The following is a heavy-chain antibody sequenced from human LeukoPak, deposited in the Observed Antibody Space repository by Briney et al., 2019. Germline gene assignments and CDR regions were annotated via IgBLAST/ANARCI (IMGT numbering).Heavy chain of an antibody. Sequence: GGSLRLSCAASGFTFSSYTMNWVRQAPGKGLEWVSSISSSSDYIYYAGSVKGRFTISRDNTKNSLSLQMNSLSAEDTAVYYCARREYGSGDYSGMDVWGQGTTVTVSS. CDR2: ISSSSDYI. J-gene: IGHJ6*02. D-gene: IGHD3-10*01. V-gene: IGHV3-21*01. CDR3: ARREYGSGDYSGMDV. CDR1: GFTFSSYT.